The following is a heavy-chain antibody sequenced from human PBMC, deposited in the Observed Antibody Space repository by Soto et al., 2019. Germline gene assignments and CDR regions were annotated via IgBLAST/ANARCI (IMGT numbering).Heavy chain of an antibody. J-gene: IGHJ6*02. CDR1: GYTFTSYA. Sequence: RASVKVSCKASGYTFTSYAMHWVRQAPGQRLEWMGWINAGNGNTKYSQKFQGRVTITRDTSASTAYMELSSLRSEDTAVYYCASMGDVLLWFGEWPYYYGMDVWGQGTTVTVSS. D-gene: IGHD3-10*01. CDR3: ASMGDVLLWFGEWPYYYGMDV. CDR2: INAGNGNT. V-gene: IGHV1-3*01.